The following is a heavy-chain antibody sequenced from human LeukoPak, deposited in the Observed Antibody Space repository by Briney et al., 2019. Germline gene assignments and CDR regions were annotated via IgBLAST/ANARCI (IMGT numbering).Heavy chain of an antibody. D-gene: IGHD3-10*01. J-gene: IGHJ4*02. CDR1: GGSISSSSYY. CDR3: ANTMVRGVIKGVYYFDY. Sequence: SETLSLTCTVSGGSISSSSYYWGWIRQPPGKGLEWIGSIYYSGSTYYNPSLKSRVTISVDTSKNQFSLKLSSVTAADTAVYYCANTMVRGVIKGVYYFDYWGQGTLVTVSS. V-gene: IGHV4-39*07. CDR2: IYYSGST.